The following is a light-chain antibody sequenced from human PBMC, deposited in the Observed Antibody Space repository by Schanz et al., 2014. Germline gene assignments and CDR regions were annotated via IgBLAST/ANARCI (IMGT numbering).Light chain of an antibody. Sequence: DIQMTQSPSTLSASVGYRVTLTCRASQPIGNLLAWYQQKPGKAPNLLIYDASSLEGGVPSRFSGSGSGTEFTLTVSSLQPEDFASYFCQQSYSSPPTFGQGTRVEIK. J-gene: IGKJ1*01. CDR1: QPIGNL. CDR2: DAS. V-gene: IGKV1-39*01. CDR3: QQSYSSPPT.